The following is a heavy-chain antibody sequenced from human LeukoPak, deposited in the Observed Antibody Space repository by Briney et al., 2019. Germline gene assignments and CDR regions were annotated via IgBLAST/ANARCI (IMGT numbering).Heavy chain of an antibody. D-gene: IGHD1-7*01. J-gene: IGHJ4*02. CDR2: ISSSGSTR. CDR1: GFTFSDYY. CDR3: ARNWNSAFD. V-gene: IGHV3-11*04. Sequence: GGSLRLSCAASGFTFSDYYMSWIRQAPGKGLEWVSYISSSGSTRHYADSVKGRFTISRDSAKKSLYLQMNSLGAEDTAVYYCARNWNSAFDWGQGTRVTVSS.